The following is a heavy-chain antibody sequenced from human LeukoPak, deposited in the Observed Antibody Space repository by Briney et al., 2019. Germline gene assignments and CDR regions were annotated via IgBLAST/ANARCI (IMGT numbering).Heavy chain of an antibody. V-gene: IGHV4-59*01. CDR1: GGSISRYY. D-gene: IGHD5-18*01. CDR2: IYYSVST. J-gene: IGHJ4*02. CDR3: ARGYDY. Sequence: SETLSLTCTVSGGSISRYYWSWIRQPPGKGLEWSGYIYYSVSTNYNPSLKSRVTISVDTSKNQFSLKLSSVTAADTAVYYCARGYDYWGQGTLVTVSS.